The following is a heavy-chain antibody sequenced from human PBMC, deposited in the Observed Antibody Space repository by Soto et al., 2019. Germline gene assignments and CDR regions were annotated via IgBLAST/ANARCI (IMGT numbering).Heavy chain of an antibody. Sequence: ASVKVSCKASGYTFTSYGISWVRQAPGQGLEWMGWISAYNGNTNYAQKLQGRVTMTTDTSTSTAYMELRSLRSDDTAVYYCARVRNYDSSGFDAFDIWGQRTMVTVSS. CDR2: ISAYNGNT. CDR3: ARVRNYDSSGFDAFDI. V-gene: IGHV1-18*01. J-gene: IGHJ3*02. CDR1: GYTFTSYG. D-gene: IGHD3-22*01.